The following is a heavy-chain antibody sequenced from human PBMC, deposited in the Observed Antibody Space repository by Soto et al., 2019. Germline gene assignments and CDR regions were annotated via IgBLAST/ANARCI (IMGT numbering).Heavy chain of an antibody. CDR1: GGTFSSYA. J-gene: IGHJ6*02. CDR3: ASWGIAAAKYQNYYYYGMDV. D-gene: IGHD6-25*01. CDR2: ITPIFGTA. Sequence: GASVKVSCKASGGTFSSYAISWVRQAPGQGLEWMGGITPIFGTANYAQKFQGRVTITADESTSTAYMELSSLRSEDTAVYYCASWGIAAAKYQNYYYYGMDVWGQGTTVTVSS. V-gene: IGHV1-69*13.